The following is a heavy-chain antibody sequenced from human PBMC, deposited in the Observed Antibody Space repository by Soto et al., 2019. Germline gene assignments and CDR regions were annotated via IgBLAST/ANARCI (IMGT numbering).Heavy chain of an antibody. CDR3: ARSGWSIVGAANWFDP. CDR2: IYWDDDK. V-gene: IGHV2-5*02. D-gene: IGHD1-26*01. CDR1: GFSLSTSGVG. J-gene: IGHJ5*02. Sequence: QITLKESGPTLVKPTQTLTLTCTFSGFSLSTSGVGVGWIRQPPGKALEWLALIYWDDDKRYSPSLKSRLTITKDTSKNQVVLTMTNMDPVDTATYYCARSGWSIVGAANWFDPWGQRTLVTVSS.